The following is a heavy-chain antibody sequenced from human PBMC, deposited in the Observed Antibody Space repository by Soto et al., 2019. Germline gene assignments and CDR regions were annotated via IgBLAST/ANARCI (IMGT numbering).Heavy chain of an antibody. Sequence: PSETLSLTCTVSGGSISRYYWSWIRQPPGKGLEWIGYIYYSGSTNYNPSLKSRVTISVDTSKNQFSLKLSSVTAADTAVYYCARVVGGYDFWSGYQGYYFDYWGQGTLVTVSS. D-gene: IGHD3-3*01. J-gene: IGHJ4*02. CDR2: IYYSGST. V-gene: IGHV4-59*01. CDR3: ARVVGGYDFWSGYQGYYFDY. CDR1: GGSISRYY.